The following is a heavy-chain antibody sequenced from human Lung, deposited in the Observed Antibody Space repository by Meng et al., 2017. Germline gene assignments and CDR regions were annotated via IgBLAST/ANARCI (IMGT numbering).Heavy chain of an antibody. CDR2: INHSGST. D-gene: IGHD4-11*01. Sequence: QVPLQRWGEGMLKPSGTLFLTCVGSGGSFSDYYWSWIRQPPGKGLEWIGEINHSGSTNYNPSLESRATISVDTSQNNLSLKLSSVTAADSAVYYCARGPTTMAHDFDYWGQGTLVTVSS. CDR1: GGSFSDYY. CDR3: ARGPTTMAHDFDY. J-gene: IGHJ4*02. V-gene: IGHV4-34*01.